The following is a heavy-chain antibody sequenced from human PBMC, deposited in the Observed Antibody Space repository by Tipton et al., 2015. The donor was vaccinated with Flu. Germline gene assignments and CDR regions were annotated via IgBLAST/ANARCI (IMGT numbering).Heavy chain of an antibody. J-gene: IGHJ5*02. V-gene: IGHV4-38-2*01. CDR3: AGRDFSNYVSEPKKWCEP. CDR2: IHKTGSA. D-gene: IGHD4-11*01. CDR1: GDSIGSPYY. Sequence: TLSLTCSVSGDSIGSPYYWGWIRQPPGKGRGWIGNIHKTGSAYFNPSLRSRVTISVDTSKNQFSLRLTSVTAADTAVYYCAGRDFSNYVSEPKKWCEPLGQRAPVAVSS.